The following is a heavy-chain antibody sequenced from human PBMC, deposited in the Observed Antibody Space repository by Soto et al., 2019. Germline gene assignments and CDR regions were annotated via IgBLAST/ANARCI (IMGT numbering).Heavy chain of an antibody. J-gene: IGHJ3*01. V-gene: IGHV1-18*01. CDR2: ISAYNGNT. Sequence: GASVKVACKASGYTFTSYGISWVRQAPGQGLEWMGWISAYNGNTNYAQKLQGRVTMTTDTSTSTAYMELRSLRSDDTAVYYCARGSHHLYCSGGSCYPGVWWGQGTMVTVSS. CDR1: GYTFTSYG. D-gene: IGHD2-15*01. CDR3: ARGSHHLYCSGGSCYPGVW.